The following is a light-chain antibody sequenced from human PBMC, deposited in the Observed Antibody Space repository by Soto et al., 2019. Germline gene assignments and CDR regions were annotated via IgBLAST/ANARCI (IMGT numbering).Light chain of an antibody. Sequence: QSVLTQPASVSGSPGQSITISCTGTSSDVGGYNYVSWYQQHPGKAPKLMIYEVSNRPSGVSNRFSGSKSANTASLTISGLQAEDESDYYFSSYTSSSLYVFGNGTKVTVL. CDR2: EVS. V-gene: IGLV2-14*01. J-gene: IGLJ1*01. CDR3: SSYTSSSLYV. CDR1: SSDVGGYNY.